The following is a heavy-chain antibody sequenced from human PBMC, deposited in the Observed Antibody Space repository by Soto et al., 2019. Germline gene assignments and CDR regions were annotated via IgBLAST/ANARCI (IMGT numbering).Heavy chain of an antibody. CDR2: ISDGGST. J-gene: IGHJ6*02. CDR3: ARAWKQPWGGMDV. CDR1: GGSIYTYY. D-gene: IGHD6-13*01. V-gene: IGHV4-59*01. Sequence: SETLSLTCNVSGGSIYTYYWNWIRPSPGKGLEWIGYISDGGSTNYNPSLKSRVTISVDTSKKQVSLKLSSVSAPDPAVYYCARAWKQPWGGMDVWGPGTTVTVSS.